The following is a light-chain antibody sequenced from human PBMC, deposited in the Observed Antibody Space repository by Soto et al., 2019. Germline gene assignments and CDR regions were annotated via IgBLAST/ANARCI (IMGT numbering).Light chain of an antibody. J-gene: IGLJ1*01. Sequence: QSALTQPASVSGSPGQSIAISCTGTSNDVGAYHFVSWFQQHPGKAPKLIIYDVDNRPSGVSHRFSAYKSGNTASLTISGLQAVDEADYYCSSYVTDDTYVFGTGTKVTVL. V-gene: IGLV2-14*03. CDR2: DVD. CDR3: SSYVTDDTYV. CDR1: SNDVGAYHF.